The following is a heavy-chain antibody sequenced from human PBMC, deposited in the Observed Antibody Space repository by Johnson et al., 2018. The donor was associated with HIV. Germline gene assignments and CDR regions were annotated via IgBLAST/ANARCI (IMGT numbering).Heavy chain of an antibody. CDR2: IRYDGSNK. CDR1: GFTFSSYG. CDR3: AKDYYYDSSGYFLTCAFDI. Sequence: QVQLVESGGGVVQPGGSLRLSCVASGFTFSSYGIHWVRQAPGKGLEWVAFIRYDGSNKYYADSVKGRFTIFRDNSKNTLYLQMNSLRAEDTAVYYCAKDYYYDSSGYFLTCAFDIWGQGTMVTVSS. D-gene: IGHD3-22*01. V-gene: IGHV3-30*02. J-gene: IGHJ3*02.